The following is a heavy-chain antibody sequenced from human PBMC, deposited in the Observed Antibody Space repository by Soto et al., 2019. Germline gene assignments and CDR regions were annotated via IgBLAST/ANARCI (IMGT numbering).Heavy chain of an antibody. CDR2: IYYSGST. CDR3: ARDDGLWLLDY. J-gene: IGHJ4*02. Sequence: PSETLSLTCTVSGGSISSYYWSWIRQPPGKGLEWIGYIYYSGSTNYNPSLKSRVTISVDTSKNQFSLKLSSVTAADTAVYYCARDDGLWLLDYWGQGTLVTVS. D-gene: IGHD5-18*01. V-gene: IGHV4-59*01. CDR1: GGSISSYY.